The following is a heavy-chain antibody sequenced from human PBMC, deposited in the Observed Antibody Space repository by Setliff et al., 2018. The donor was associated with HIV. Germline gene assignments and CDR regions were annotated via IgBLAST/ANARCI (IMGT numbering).Heavy chain of an antibody. D-gene: IGHD3-3*01. CDR2: ISYSGTP. CDR1: GGTFSSYAI. CDR3: ASSTRKSFDFWSDSHTTYPPYYFDY. Sequence: SCKASGGTFSSYAISWIRQNAGKGLEWIGYISYSGTPTYNPSLNSRVTISLDTSMNHFSLKMIFVTAADTAVYYCASSTRKSFDFWSDSHTTYPPYYFDYWGQGNLVTVSS. J-gene: IGHJ4*01. V-gene: IGHV4-31*03.